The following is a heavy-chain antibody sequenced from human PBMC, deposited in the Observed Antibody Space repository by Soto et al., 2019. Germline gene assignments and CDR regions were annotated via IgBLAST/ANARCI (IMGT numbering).Heavy chain of an antibody. J-gene: IGHJ3*02. CDR1: GFTFSSYA. Sequence: GGSLRLSCAASGFTFSSYAMSWVRQAPGKGLEWVSAISGSGGSTYYADSVKGRFTISRDNSKNTLYLQMNSLRAEDTAVYYCAKDSETEQWLVMWAFDIWGQGTMVTVSS. V-gene: IGHV3-23*01. CDR3: AKDSETEQWLVMWAFDI. CDR2: ISGSGGST. D-gene: IGHD6-19*01.